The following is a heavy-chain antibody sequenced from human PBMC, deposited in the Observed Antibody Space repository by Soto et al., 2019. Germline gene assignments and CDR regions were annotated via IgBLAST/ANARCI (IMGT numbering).Heavy chain of an antibody. J-gene: IGHJ4*02. CDR3: ARVVTVINYSFLSGSQRKEEFDY. CDR2: ISHTGST. V-gene: IGHV4-4*02. CDR1: GGSVSSSNR. Sequence: QVQLRESGPGLVKPSGTLSLTCAVSGGSVSSSNRWSWVRQPPKKGLEWIGEISHTGSTIYNPSLRSRVTISLDKSKNEFSLQLRSVTAADTAVYYCARVVTVINYSFLSGSQRKEEFDYWCQGTLVTVSS. D-gene: IGHD3-10*01.